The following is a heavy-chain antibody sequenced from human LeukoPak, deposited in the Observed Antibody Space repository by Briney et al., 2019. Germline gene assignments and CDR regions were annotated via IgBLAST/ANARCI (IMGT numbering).Heavy chain of an antibody. Sequence: SETLSLTCTVSGGSISSYCWSWIRQPPGKGLEWIGYIYYSGSTNYNPSLKSRVTISVDTSKNQFSLKLSSVTAADTAVYYCARVRQSLAAAGKVFDYWGQGTLVTVSS. CDR3: ARVRQSLAAAGKVFDY. CDR1: GGSISSYC. D-gene: IGHD6-13*01. V-gene: IGHV4-59*01. J-gene: IGHJ4*02. CDR2: IYYSGST.